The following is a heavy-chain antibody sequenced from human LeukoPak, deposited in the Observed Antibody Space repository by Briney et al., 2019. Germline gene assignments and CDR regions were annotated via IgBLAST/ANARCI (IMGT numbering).Heavy chain of an antibody. D-gene: IGHD6-19*01. CDR3: ARDWIAVAGTDAFDI. Sequence: SETLSLTCTVSGGSISSGDYYWSWIRQPPGKGLEWIGYIYYSGSTYYNPSPKSRVTISVDTSKNQFSLKLSSVTAADTAVYYCARDWIAVAGTDAFDIWGQGTMVTVSS. CDR1: GGSISSGDYY. J-gene: IGHJ3*02. V-gene: IGHV4-30-4*01. CDR2: IYYSGST.